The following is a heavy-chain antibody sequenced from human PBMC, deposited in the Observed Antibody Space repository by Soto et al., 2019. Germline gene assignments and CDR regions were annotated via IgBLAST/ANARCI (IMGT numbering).Heavy chain of an antibody. CDR2: IYYSGST. D-gene: IGHD3-3*01. V-gene: IGHV4-31*03. J-gene: IGHJ3*02. Sequence: QVQLQESGPGLVKPSQTLSLTCTVSGGSISSGGYYWSWIRQHPGKGLEWIGYIYYSGSTYYNPSLKRRVTISVDTSKNQFSLKLSSVTAADTAVYDCARARPRYYDSRAAFDIWGQGTMVTVSS. CDR3: ARARPRYYDSRAAFDI. CDR1: GGSISSGGYY.